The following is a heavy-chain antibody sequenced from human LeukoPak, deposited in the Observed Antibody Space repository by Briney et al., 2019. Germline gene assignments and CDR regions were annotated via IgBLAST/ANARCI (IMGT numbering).Heavy chain of an antibody. V-gene: IGHV1-69*05. J-gene: IGHJ6*03. D-gene: IGHD6-6*01. CDR2: IIPIFGTA. Sequence: SVKVSCKASGGTFSSYAISWVRQAPGQGLEWMGGIIPIFGTANYAQKFQGRVTITTDESTSTAYMELSSLRSEDTAVYYCARSLHRSIPTSYYYYYMDVWGKGTTVTVSS. CDR3: ARSLHRSIPTSYYYYYMDV. CDR1: GGTFSSYA.